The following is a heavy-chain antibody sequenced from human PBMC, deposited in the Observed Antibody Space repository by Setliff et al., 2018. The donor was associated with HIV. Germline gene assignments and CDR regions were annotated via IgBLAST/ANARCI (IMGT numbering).Heavy chain of an antibody. J-gene: IGHJ6*03. V-gene: IGHV4-38-2*02. CDR2: VYQSGST. D-gene: IGHD2-2*01. Sequence: PSETLSLTCSVSGFSISSGHYWGWIRQSPGKRLEWLGSVYQSGSTPYNPSLSSRLTISVDTSKNQVSLRLSSVTAADTGVYYCARHRDPPGTSWIFYYYYMDLWGGGTTVTVSS. CDR3: ARHRDPPGTSWIFYYYYMDL. CDR1: GFSISSGHY.